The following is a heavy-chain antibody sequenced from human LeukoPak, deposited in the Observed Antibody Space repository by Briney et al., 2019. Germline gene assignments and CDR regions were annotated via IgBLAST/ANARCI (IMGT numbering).Heavy chain of an antibody. CDR2: INPNSGGT. CDR3: TTSTGYSTTWGAFDI. CDR1: GYTFNGHY. J-gene: IGHJ3*02. Sequence: ASVKVSCKASGYTFNGHYMHWVRQAPGQGLEWMGWINPNSGGTNYAQKFQGRVTMTRDTSISTAYMEMITLRSDDTAMYYCTTSTGYSTTWGAFDIWGQGTLVTVSS. V-gene: IGHV1-2*02. D-gene: IGHD6-13*01.